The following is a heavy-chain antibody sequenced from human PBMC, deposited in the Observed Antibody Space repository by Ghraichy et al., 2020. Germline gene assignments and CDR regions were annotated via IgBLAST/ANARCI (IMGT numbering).Heavy chain of an antibody. Sequence: SQTLSLTCTVSGGSINSFYWSWIRQPPCKGLEWIGYIFYSWSTNYNPSLESRVTISVDTSKNQFSLELTSVTAADTAVYYCARAGRSSSLQKFDYWGQGTLVTVSS. D-gene: IGHD6-6*01. CDR2: IFYSWST. CDR3: ARAGRSSSLQKFDY. J-gene: IGHJ4*02. V-gene: IGHV4-59*01. CDR1: GGSINSFY.